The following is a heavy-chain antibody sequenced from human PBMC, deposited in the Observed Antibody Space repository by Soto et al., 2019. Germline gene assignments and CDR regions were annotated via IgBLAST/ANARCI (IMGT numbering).Heavy chain of an antibody. CDR3: AKPRAPILLWFGESPYFDY. CDR2: ISYDGSNK. CDR1: GFTFSSYG. D-gene: IGHD3-10*01. Sequence: GGSLRLSCAASGFTFSSYGMHWVRQAPGKWLEWVPVISYDGSNKYYADSVKGRFTTSRDNSKNTLYLQMNSLRAEDTAVYYCAKPRAPILLWFGESPYFDYWGQGXLVTVYS. J-gene: IGHJ4*02. V-gene: IGHV3-30*18.